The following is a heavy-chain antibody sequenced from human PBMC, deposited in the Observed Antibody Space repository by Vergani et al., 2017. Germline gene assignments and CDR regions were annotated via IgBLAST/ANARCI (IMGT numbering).Heavy chain of an antibody. V-gene: IGHV3-33*01. CDR2: TWYDGNKK. D-gene: IGHD5-12*01. Sequence: QVQLVESGGGVVQPGRSLRLSCAASGFTFNQYGMHWVRQAPGKGLEWVAVTWYDGNKKQYADSVKGRFTISRDNSKSTMYLQMNSLRDEDTDVYYCARDLRLLYDRFDPWGQGTLVTVSS. CDR1: GFTFNQYG. CDR3: ARDLRLLYDRFDP. J-gene: IGHJ5*02.